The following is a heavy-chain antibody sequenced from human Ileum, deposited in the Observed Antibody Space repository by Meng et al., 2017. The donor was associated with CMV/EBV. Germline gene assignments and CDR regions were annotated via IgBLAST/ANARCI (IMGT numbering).Heavy chain of an antibody. Sequence: GESLKISCAASGFTFSDYAMTWVRQAPGKGLEWVSTITGAGSTYYADSVKGRFTISRDNSKNTLFLQMNSLRGEDTALYYCATNPLYTNDYYAMDVWGQGTMVTVSS. CDR3: ATNPLYTNDYYAMDV. CDR2: ITGAGST. J-gene: IGHJ6*02. V-gene: IGHV3-23*01. CDR1: GFTFSDYA. D-gene: IGHD2-8*01.